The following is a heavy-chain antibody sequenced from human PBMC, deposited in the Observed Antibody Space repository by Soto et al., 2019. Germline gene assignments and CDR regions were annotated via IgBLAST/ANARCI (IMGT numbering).Heavy chain of an antibody. D-gene: IGHD1-26*01. CDR2: ISHDGSHK. J-gene: IGHJ1*01. Sequence: QVQLVESGGGVVQPGRSLRLSCAASGFTFNSFTMHWVRQAPGKGLEWVAVISHDGSHKYTADSVKGRFTISRDDPKNTLYLQMNSLRVEDTAIYYCATWEERYFQDWDQGTLVTVSS. CDR1: GFTFNSFT. CDR3: ATWEERYFQD. V-gene: IGHV3-30*04.